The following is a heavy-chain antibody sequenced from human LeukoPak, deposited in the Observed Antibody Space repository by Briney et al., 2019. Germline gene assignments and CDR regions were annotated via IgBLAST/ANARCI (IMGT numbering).Heavy chain of an antibody. CDR3: ARDPQYTFGYPTYDC. CDR1: GYSLSDYH. D-gene: IGHD2-2*03. J-gene: IGHJ4*02. V-gene: IGHV1-2*02. Sequence: ASVKVSCKASGYSLSDYHLHGVRQAPGQGLEWMGDINPGNGATKYAQKFQGRVTMTRDTSISTVYMDLSGLTPDDTAVYYCARDPQYTFGYPTYDCWGQGPLVTVSS. CDR2: INPGNGAT.